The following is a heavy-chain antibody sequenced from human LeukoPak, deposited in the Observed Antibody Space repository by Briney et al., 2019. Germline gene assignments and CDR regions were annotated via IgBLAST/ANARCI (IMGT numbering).Heavy chain of an antibody. CDR3: ARGLDYDFWSGYYTCAFDI. CDR1: GGSFSGYY. D-gene: IGHD3-3*01. V-gene: IGHV4-34*01. Sequence: PSETLSLTCAVYGGSFSGYYWSWIRQPPGKGLEWIGENNHSGGTNYNPSLKSRVTISVDTSKNQFSLKLSSVTAADTAVYYCARGLDYDFWSGYYTCAFDIWGQGTMVTVSS. CDR2: NNHSGGT. J-gene: IGHJ3*02.